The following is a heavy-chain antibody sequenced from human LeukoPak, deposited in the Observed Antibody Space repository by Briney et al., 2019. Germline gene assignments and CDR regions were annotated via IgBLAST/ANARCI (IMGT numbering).Heavy chain of an antibody. CDR3: AKHGVLLWFGELQRAFDI. D-gene: IGHD3-10*01. CDR1: GFTFSSYA. CDR2: ISGSGGST. J-gene: IGHJ3*02. V-gene: IGHV3-23*01. Sequence: GGSLRLSCAASGFTFSSYAMSWVRQAPGKGLEWVSAISGSGGSTYYADSVKGRFTISRDNSKNTLYLQMNSLRAEDTAVYYCAKHGVLLWFGELQRAFDIWGQGTMVTVSS.